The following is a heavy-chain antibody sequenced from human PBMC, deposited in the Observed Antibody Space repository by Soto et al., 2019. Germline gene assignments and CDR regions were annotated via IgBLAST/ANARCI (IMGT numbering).Heavy chain of an antibody. J-gene: IGHJ5*02. Sequence: GASVKVSCKASGYTFTSYGISWVRQAPGQGLEWMGWISAYNGNTNYAQKLQGRVTMTTDTSTSTAYMELRSLRSDDTAVYYCAIIKYGRPSNSTHPRGQAPLVTLSS. CDR1: GYTFTSYG. CDR2: ISAYNGNT. CDR3: AIIKYGRPSNSTHP. D-gene: IGHD4-17*01. V-gene: IGHV1-18*01.